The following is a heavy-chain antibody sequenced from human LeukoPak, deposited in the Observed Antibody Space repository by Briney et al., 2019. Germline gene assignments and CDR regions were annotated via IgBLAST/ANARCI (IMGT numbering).Heavy chain of an antibody. Sequence: PSETLSLTCAVYGGSFSGYYWSWIRQPPGKGPEWIGEINHSGSTNYNPSLKSRVTISVDTSKNQFSLKLSSVTAADTAVYYCARNPGYSSSWYRLRAYYFDYWGQGTLVTVSS. D-gene: IGHD6-13*01. V-gene: IGHV4-34*01. CDR3: ARNPGYSSSWYRLRAYYFDY. CDR1: GGSFSGYY. J-gene: IGHJ4*02. CDR2: INHSGST.